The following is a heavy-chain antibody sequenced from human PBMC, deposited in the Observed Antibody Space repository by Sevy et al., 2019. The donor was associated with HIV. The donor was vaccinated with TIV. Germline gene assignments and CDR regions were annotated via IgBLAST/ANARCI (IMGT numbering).Heavy chain of an antibody. CDR3: ARVRGRSRGYYYGSGSYADYYYYMDV. V-gene: IGHV4-59*01. CDR2: IYYSGST. J-gene: IGHJ6*03. CDR1: GGSISSYY. Sequence: SETLSLTCTVSGGSISSYYWSWIRQPPGKGLEWIGYIYYSGSTNYNPSLKSRVTISVDTSKNQFSLKVSSVTAADTAVYYCARVRGRSRGYYYGSGSYADYYYYMDVWGKGTTVTVSS. D-gene: IGHD3-10*01.